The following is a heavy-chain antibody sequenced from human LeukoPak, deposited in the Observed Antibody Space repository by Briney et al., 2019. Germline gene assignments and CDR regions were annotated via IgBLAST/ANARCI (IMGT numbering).Heavy chain of an antibody. CDR3: ARADYGGNLFFDY. CDR1: GFTLSSYW. CDR2: IKQDGSEI. Sequence: GGSLRLSCAASGFTLSSYWMSGVRQAPGKGLEWVANIKQDGSEINYVDSVKGRFTISRDNAKNSMLLQMDSLRAEDTAVYYCARADYGGNLFFDYWGQGALVTVSS. V-gene: IGHV3-7*04. D-gene: IGHD4-23*01. J-gene: IGHJ4*02.